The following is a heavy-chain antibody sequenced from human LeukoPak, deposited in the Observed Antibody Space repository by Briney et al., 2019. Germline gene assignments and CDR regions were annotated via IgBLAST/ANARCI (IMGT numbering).Heavy chain of an antibody. CDR3: ATQQWLDGAYYFDY. V-gene: IGHV3-30*02. D-gene: IGHD6-19*01. Sequence: PGGSLRLSCAASGFTFSSYGMHWVRQAPGKGLEWVAFIRYDGSNKYYADSVKGRFTISRDNSKNTLYLQMNSLRAEDTAVYYCATQQWLDGAYYFDYWGQGTLVTVSS. CDR2: IRYDGSNK. CDR1: GFTFSSYG. J-gene: IGHJ4*02.